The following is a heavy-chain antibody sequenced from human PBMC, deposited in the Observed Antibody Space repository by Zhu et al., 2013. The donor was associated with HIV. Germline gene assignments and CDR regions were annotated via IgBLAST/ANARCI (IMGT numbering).Heavy chain of an antibody. J-gene: IGHJ4*02. CDR1: GYTFTSYY. D-gene: IGHD5-12*01. CDR3: ARDALVYSGYDPYYFDY. Sequence: QVQLVQSGAEVKKPGASVKVSCKASGYTFTSYYMHWVRQAPGQGLEWMGIINPSGGSTSYAQKFQGRVTMTRDTSTSTVYMELSSLRSEDTAVYYCARDALVYSGYDPYYFDYWGQGTLVTVSS. V-gene: IGHV1-46*01. CDR2: INPSGGST.